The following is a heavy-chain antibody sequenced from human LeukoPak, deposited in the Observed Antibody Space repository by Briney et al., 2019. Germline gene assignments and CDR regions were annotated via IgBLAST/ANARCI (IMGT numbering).Heavy chain of an antibody. J-gene: IGHJ5*02. CDR2: IYHSGST. CDR3: AGSSSP. Sequence: SETLSLTCVVSGYSISSGYYWGWIRQPPGRGLEWIGSIYHSGSTYYNPSLKSRVTISVDTSKNQFSLKLSSVTAADTAVYYCAGSSSPWGQGTLVTVSS. D-gene: IGHD6-19*01. CDR1: GYSISSGYY. V-gene: IGHV4-38-2*01.